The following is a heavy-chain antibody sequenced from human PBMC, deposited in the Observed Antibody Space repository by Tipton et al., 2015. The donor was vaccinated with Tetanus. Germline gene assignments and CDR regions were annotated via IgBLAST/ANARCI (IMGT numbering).Heavy chain of an antibody. J-gene: IGHJ3*01. CDR1: GFTFKNHG. D-gene: IGHD5-24*01. CDR2: IWYDGSNP. Sequence: SGFTFKNHGMHWVRQAPGKGLERVALIWYDGSNPSYAHSVRGRFTISRDNSKSTLFLQMNSLRAEDTAVYFCARRTNSGHVYNPLDLWGQGTMVTVSS. CDR3: ARRTNSGHVYNPLDL. V-gene: IGHV3-33*01.